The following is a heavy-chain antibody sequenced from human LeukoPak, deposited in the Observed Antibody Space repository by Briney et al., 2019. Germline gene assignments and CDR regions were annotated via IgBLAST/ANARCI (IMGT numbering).Heavy chain of an antibody. J-gene: IGHJ4*02. Sequence: GWSLRLSCAASGFTFSSYAMTWVRQAPGKGLEWVSAISGSGGRTYYADSVKGRFTISRDNSKNTLYLQMNSLRVEDTAVYYCAKNDYGGNPVAIDYWGQGTLVTVSS. V-gene: IGHV3-23*01. D-gene: IGHD4-17*01. CDR1: GFTFSSYA. CDR2: ISGSGGRT. CDR3: AKNDYGGNPVAIDY.